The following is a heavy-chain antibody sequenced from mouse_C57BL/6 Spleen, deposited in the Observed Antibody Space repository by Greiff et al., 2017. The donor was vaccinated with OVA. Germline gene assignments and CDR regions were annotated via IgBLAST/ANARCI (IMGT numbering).Heavy chain of an antibody. CDR1: GYTFASYD. CDR2: IYPRDGST. CDR3: ARRNYFDY. J-gene: IGHJ2*01. V-gene: IGHV1-85*01. Sequence: QVQLKESGPELVKPGASVKLSCKASGYTFASYDINWVKQRPGQGLEWIGWIYPRDGSTKYNEKFKGKATLTVDTSSSTAYMELHSLTSEDSAVYFCARRNYFDYWGQGTTLTVSS.